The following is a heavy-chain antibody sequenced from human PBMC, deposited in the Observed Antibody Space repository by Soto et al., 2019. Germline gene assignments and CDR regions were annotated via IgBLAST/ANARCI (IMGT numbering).Heavy chain of an antibody. CDR2: IDPSDSYT. V-gene: IGHV5-10-1*01. CDR3: VRHLPASITRILGDIYAY. CDR1: GYSFTSYW. J-gene: IGHJ4*02. Sequence: GESLKISCKGSGYSFTSYWISWVRQMPGKGLEWMGRIDPSDSYTNYSPFSQGHVTISADKSISTAYLQWSSLKASDTAMYYCVRHLPASITRILGDIYAYGGQGTLDTVSS. D-gene: IGHD3-22*01.